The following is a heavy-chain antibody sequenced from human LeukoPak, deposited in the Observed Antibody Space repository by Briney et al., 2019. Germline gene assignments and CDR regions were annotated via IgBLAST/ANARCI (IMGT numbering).Heavy chain of an antibody. CDR1: GFTFSSYS. V-gene: IGHV3-21*01. Sequence: GGSLRLSCAASGFTFSSYSMNWVRQAPGKGLEWVSSISSSSSSYIYYADSVKGRFTISRDNAKNSLYLQMNSLRAEDTAVYYCARDHSLRSLTEPRLMVRGVDYWGQGTLVTVSS. D-gene: IGHD3-10*01. J-gene: IGHJ4*02. CDR3: ARDHSLRSLTEPRLMVRGVDY. CDR2: ISSSSSSYI.